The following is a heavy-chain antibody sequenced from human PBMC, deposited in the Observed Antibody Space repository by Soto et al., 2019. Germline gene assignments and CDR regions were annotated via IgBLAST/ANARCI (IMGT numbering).Heavy chain of an antibody. CDR1: GFTFSSYW. V-gene: IGHV3-7*03. CDR3: AKDRQYPRDYFHY. CDR2: IKQDGSQK. Sequence: GGSLRLSCAASGFTFSSYWMNWVRQTPGKGLEWVANIKQDGSQKYYVDSVEGRFTISRDISRNTVFLQMDSLRAEDTAVYYCAKDRQYPRDYFHYWGQGTLVTVSS. D-gene: IGHD4-4*01. J-gene: IGHJ4*02.